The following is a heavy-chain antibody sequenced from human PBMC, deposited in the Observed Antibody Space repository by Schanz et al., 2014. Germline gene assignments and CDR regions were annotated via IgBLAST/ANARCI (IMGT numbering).Heavy chain of an antibody. CDR2: ISSSSSYI. CDR1: EFTFSSYK. CDR3: ARPRFDYGEVDY. V-gene: IGHV3-21*02. J-gene: IGHJ4*02. Sequence: EVRLVESGGGLVQPGGSLRLSCEASEFTFSSYKMNWVRQAPGKGLEWVSSISSSSSYIYYADSVKGRFTISRDNAKNSLYLQMNSLRAEDTAVYYCARPRFDYGEVDYWGQGTLVTVSS. D-gene: IGHD4-17*01.